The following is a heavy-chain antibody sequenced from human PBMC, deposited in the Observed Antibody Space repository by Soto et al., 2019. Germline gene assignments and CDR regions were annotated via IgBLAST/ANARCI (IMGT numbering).Heavy chain of an antibody. CDR3: ATEGVSINGFSRSIDS. Sequence: PGGSMRLSCAASGFIFSNAWMSWVRQAPGKWLEWVGRIKITSDGGTTDYAAPVKGRFTISRDDSKNMLYLQMNSMKTEYTAVYYWATEGVSINGFSRSIDSWGLGTLVGVSS. CDR1: GFIFSNAW. CDR2: IKITSDGGTT. J-gene: IGHJ4*02. D-gene: IGHD6-13*01. V-gene: IGHV3-15*01.